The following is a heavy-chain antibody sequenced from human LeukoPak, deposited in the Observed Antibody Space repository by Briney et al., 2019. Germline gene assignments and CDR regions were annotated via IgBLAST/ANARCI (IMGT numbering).Heavy chain of an antibody. V-gene: IGHV5-51*01. J-gene: IGHJ4*02. CDR1: GYSFTSNW. CDR2: IYPGDSDT. D-gene: IGHD1-1*01. CDR3: AKGEPTGNFDC. Sequence: GESLKISCKGSGYSFTSNWIGWVRQMPGKGLEWMGIIYPGDSDTRYSPSFQGQVTISADKSITTAYLQWSSLKASDTAIYYCAKGEPTGNFDCLGQGTLVTVSS.